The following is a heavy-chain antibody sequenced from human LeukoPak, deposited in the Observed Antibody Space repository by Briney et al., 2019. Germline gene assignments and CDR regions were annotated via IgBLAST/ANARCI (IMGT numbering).Heavy chain of an antibody. CDR2: IKQDGSEK. J-gene: IGHJ4*02. CDR1: GFTFSSYW. Sequence: GGSLRLSCAASGFTFSSYWMSWVRQAPGKGLEWVANIKQDGSEKYYVDSVKGRFTISRDNAKNSLYLQMNSLRAEDTAVYYCARENSGSYYQFDCWGQGTLVTVSS. V-gene: IGHV3-7*01. CDR3: ARENSGSYYQFDC. D-gene: IGHD1-26*01.